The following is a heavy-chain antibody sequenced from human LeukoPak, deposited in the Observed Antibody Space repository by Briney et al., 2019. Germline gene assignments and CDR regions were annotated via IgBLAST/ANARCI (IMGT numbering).Heavy chain of an antibody. CDR2: VFVSGGRT. V-gene: IGHV3-23*01. D-gene: IGHD2-15*01. CDR3: AKPYPGYCSGGSCRFYYFDY. J-gene: IGHJ4*02. Sequence: PGGSLRLSCAASGFTFSSYAMSWVRRAPGKGGEGVSGVFVSGGRTYYADSVKGRFTISRDNSKNTLYLQMNSLTAEDTAVYYCAKPYPGYCSGGSCRFYYFDYWGQGTLDTVSS. CDR1: GFTFSSYA.